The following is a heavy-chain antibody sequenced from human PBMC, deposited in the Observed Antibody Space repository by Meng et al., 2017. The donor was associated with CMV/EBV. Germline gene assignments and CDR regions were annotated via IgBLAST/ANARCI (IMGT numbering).Heavy chain of an antibody. CDR1: GGPISSSSYY. CDR2: IYYSGST. J-gene: IGHJ4*02. D-gene: IGHD6-19*01. V-gene: IGHV4-39*07. Sequence: RESAPGMVNTSETLSLTCTVSGGPISSSSYYWGWIRQPPGKGLEWIGSIYYSGSTYYNPSLKSRVTISVDTSKNQFSLKLSSVTAADTAVYYCARDSAVAGVVDYWGQGTLVTVSS. CDR3: ARDSAVAGVVDY.